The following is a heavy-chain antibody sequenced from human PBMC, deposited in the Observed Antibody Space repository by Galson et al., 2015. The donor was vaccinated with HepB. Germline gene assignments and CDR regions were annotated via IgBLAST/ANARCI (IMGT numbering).Heavy chain of an antibody. V-gene: IGHV1-69*02. J-gene: IGHJ6*02. CDR2: IIPILGIA. Sequence: SVKVSCKASGGTFSSYTISWVRQAPGQGLEWMGRIIPILGIANYAQKFQGRVTITADKSTSTAYMELSSLRSEDTAVYYCARAFLLQLERSYYYYGMDVWGQGTTVTVSS. CDR1: GGTFSSYT. CDR3: ARAFLLQLERSYYYYGMDV. D-gene: IGHD1-1*01.